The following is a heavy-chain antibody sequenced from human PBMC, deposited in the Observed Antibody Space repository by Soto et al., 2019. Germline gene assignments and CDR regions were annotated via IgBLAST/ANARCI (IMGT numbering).Heavy chain of an antibody. D-gene: IGHD1-26*01. Sequence: GGSLRLSCAASGFTFSSYAMSWVRQAPGKGLEWGSAISGSGGSTYYADSVKGRFTISRDNSKNTLYLQINRLRGEDTAVYYCAKCLVGALSGMNFCGRATTIAVSS. V-gene: IGHV3-23*01. CDR3: AKCLVGALSGMNF. J-gene: IGHJ6*02. CDR2: ISGSGGST. CDR1: GFTFSSYA.